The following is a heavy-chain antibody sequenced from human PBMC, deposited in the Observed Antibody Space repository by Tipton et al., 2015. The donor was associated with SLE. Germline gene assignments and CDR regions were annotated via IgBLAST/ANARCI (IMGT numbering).Heavy chain of an antibody. CDR3: ARDRIAAVLNAFDI. CDR2: IYTSGST. J-gene: IGHJ3*02. D-gene: IGHD6-13*01. CDR1: GGSISSYY. V-gene: IGHV4-4*07. Sequence: TLSLTCTVSGGSISSYYWSWIRQPAGKGLEWIGRIYTSGSTNYNPSLKSRVTISVDTSKNQFSLKLSSVTAADTAVYYCARDRIAAVLNAFDIWGQGTMVTVSS.